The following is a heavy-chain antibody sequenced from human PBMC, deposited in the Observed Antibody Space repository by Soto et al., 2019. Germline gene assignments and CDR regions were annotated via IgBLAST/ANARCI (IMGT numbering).Heavy chain of an antibody. CDR1: GYTFSTYS. V-gene: IGHV1-3*01. J-gene: IGHJ4*02. D-gene: IGHD2-21*01. CDR2: INGGSGKT. Sequence: QVQLVQSGAEVKNPGASVKVSCKASGYTFSTYSLHWVRQAPGQRLEWMGWINGGSGKTQYSQNFQGRVTNTRDTADSTVYKDLTSLGSEDTAFYYCARDFIASGYDYWGQGTLVTVSS. CDR3: ARDFIASGYDY.